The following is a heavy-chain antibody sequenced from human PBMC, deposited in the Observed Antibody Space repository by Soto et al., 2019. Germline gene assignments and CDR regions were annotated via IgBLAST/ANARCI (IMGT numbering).Heavy chain of an antibody. J-gene: IGHJ3*02. D-gene: IGHD2-15*01. V-gene: IGHV1-69*13. CDR1: GGTFSSYA. Sequence: ASVKVSCKASGGTFSSYAISWVRQAPGQGLEWLGGIIPIFGTANYAQKFQGRVTITADESTSTAYMELSSLRSEDTAVYYCARGGVVAATQAHAFDIWGQGTMVTVSS. CDR3: ARGGVVAATQAHAFDI. CDR2: IIPIFGTA.